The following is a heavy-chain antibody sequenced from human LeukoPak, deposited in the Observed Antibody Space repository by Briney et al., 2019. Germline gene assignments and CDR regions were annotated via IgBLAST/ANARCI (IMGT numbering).Heavy chain of an antibody. V-gene: IGHV3-48*03. CDR3: ARGLLITMVRGASP. CDR2: ISSSGSTI. CDR1: GFTFSSYE. D-gene: IGHD3-10*01. J-gene: IGHJ5*02. Sequence: GGSLRLSCAASGFTFSSYEMNWVRQAPGKGLEWVSYISSSGSTIYYADSVKGRFTISRDNAKNSLYLQMNSLRAEDTAVYYCARGLLITMVRGASPWGQGTLVTVSS.